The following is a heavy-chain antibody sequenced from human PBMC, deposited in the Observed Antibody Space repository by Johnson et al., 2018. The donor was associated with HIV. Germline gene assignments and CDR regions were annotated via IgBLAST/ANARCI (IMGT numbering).Heavy chain of an antibody. Sequence: QVQLVESGGGVVQPGRSLRLSCAASGFTFSSYGMHWVRQAPGKGLEWVAVIRSDGNIKYYSDSVKGRVTISRDNSKNTLYLQMNSLRAEDTAVYYCAKDEFKWELLHIWGQGTMVTVSS. D-gene: IGHD1-26*01. J-gene: IGHJ3*02. CDR1: GFTFSSYG. CDR2: IRSDGNIK. V-gene: IGHV3-30*02. CDR3: AKDEFKWELLHI.